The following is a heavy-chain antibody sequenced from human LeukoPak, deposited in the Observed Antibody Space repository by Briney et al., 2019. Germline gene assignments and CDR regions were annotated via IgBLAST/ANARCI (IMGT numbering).Heavy chain of an antibody. D-gene: IGHD2-15*01. CDR1: GFTFSSDA. J-gene: IGHJ4*02. CDR3: AKDRGRTWVQVAN. Sequence: GGSLRLSCIGTGFTFSSDAMGWVRQAPGKGLEWVSGISGSGGSTYYADSVKGRFTISRDNSKNTLYLQMNSLRVEGTAVYYCAKDRGRTWVQVANWGQGTLVTVSS. V-gene: IGHV3-23*01. CDR2: ISGSGGST.